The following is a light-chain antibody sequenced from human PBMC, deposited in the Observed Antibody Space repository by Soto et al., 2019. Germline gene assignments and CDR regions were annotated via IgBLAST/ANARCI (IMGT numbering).Light chain of an antibody. J-gene: IGLJ1*01. CDR1: SSDVGGYDY. V-gene: IGLV2-8*01. CDR3: SSYAGSKIFYV. Sequence: QSVLTQPHSASGSPGQSVTISCTGTSSDVGGYDYVSWYQQHPGKAPKLMIYEVSKRPSGVPDRFSGSKSGNTASLTVSGLQAEDEADYYCSSYAGSKIFYVFGTGTKVTVL. CDR2: EVS.